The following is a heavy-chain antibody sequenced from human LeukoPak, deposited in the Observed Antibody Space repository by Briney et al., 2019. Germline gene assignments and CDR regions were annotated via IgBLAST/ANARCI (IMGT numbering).Heavy chain of an antibody. Sequence: ASVKVSCKASGYTFTSYGISWVRQAPGQGLEWMGWISAYNGSTNYAQKLQGRVTMTTDTSTSTAYMELRSLRSDDTAVYYCARAIVVVPAAVTETIDYWGQGTLVTVSS. CDR2: ISAYNGST. CDR1: GYTFTSYG. D-gene: IGHD2-2*01. J-gene: IGHJ4*02. V-gene: IGHV1-18*01. CDR3: ARAIVVVPAAVTETIDY.